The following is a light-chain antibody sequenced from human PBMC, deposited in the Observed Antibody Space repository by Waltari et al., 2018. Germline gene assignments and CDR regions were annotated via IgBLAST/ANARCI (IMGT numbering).Light chain of an antibody. Sequence: LTQSPGTLSLSPGARATLPCRASQSVSSSYLAWYQQKPDQAPRLLIYGASSSATGIPDRFSGSGSRTDFTLTISRLEPEDFAVYYCQQYGSSPFTFGPGTKVDIK. J-gene: IGKJ3*01. V-gene: IGKV3-20*01. CDR1: QSVSSSY. CDR2: GAS. CDR3: QQYGSSPFT.